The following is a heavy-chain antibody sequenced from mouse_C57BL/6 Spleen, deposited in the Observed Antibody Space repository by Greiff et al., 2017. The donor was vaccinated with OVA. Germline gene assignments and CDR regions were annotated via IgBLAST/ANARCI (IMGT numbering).Heavy chain of an antibody. CDR1: GYSITSGYY. D-gene: IGHD2-4*01. J-gene: IGHJ3*01. Sequence: EVKLQESGPGLVKPSQSLSLTCSVTGYSITSGYYWNWIRQFPGNKLEWMGYISYDGSNNYNPSLKNRISITRDTSKNQFFLKLNSVTTEDTATYYCASFYYDYLWFAYWGQGTLVTVSA. CDR2: ISYDGSN. V-gene: IGHV3-6*01. CDR3: ASFYYDYLWFAY.